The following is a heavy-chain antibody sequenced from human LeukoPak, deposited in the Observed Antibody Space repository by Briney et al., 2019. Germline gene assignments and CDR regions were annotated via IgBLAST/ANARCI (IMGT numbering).Heavy chain of an antibody. D-gene: IGHD6-13*01. V-gene: IGHV4-34*01. J-gene: IGHJ5*02. Sequence: PSETLSLTCAVYGGSFSGYYWTWIRQPPGKGLEWIGEINHRGSTDYNPSLKSRLTISVDTSKNQFSLKLSSVTAADTAVYYCARWGSSWYGGFDPWGQGTLVTVSS. CDR1: GGSFSGYY. CDR3: ARWGSSWYGGFDP. CDR2: INHRGST.